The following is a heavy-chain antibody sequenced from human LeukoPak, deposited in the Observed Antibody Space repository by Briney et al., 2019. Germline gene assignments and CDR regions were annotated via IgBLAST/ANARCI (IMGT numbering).Heavy chain of an antibody. V-gene: IGHV4-61*02. CDR3: ARDEVEGYYYYMDV. Sequence: SETLSLTCTVSGGSISSGSYYWSWIRQPAGRGLEWIVRIYTSGSTNYNPSLKSRVTISVATYKTQFSLKLSSVTAADTAVYYCARDEVEGYYYYMDVWGKGTTVTISS. D-gene: IGHD5-24*01. CDR1: GGSISSGSYY. CDR2: IYTSGST. J-gene: IGHJ6*03.